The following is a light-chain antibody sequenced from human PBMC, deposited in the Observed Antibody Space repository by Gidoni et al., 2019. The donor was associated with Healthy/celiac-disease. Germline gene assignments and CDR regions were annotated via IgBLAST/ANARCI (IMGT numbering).Light chain of an antibody. CDR3: QVWDSSTVV. Sequence: SYELTQPLSVSVALGQTARITCGGNNIGSKNVHLYQQKPGQAHVLVIYRDSNRPSGNPGRFSGSNSGNTATLTISRAQAGDEADYYCQVWDSSTVVFGGGTKL. V-gene: IGLV3-9*01. J-gene: IGLJ2*01. CDR1: NIGSKN. CDR2: RDS.